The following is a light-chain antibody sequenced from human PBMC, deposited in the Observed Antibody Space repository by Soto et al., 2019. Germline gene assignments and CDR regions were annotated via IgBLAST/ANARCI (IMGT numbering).Light chain of an antibody. Sequence: EIVMTQSPASLSVSPGERVTLSCRAGQGVTTNFAWYQQKSGQSPRLLIYDVSTSATGVPARFSGTGSETDFTLTLSGLQSEDSAVYFCQQYNNWPFSFGQGTRLEIK. V-gene: IGKV3-15*01. J-gene: IGKJ5*01. CDR2: DVS. CDR3: QQYNNWPFS. CDR1: QGVTTN.